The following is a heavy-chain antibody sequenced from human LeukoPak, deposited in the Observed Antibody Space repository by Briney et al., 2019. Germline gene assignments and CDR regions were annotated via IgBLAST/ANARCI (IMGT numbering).Heavy chain of an antibody. V-gene: IGHV3-30*04. J-gene: IGHJ4*02. Sequence: GGSLRLSCAASGFTFSSYAIHWVRQAPGKGLEWVAVISYDGSNKYYADSVKGRFTISRDNSKNTLYLQMNSLRAEDTAVYYCARGREWAPFAYWGQGTLVTVSS. CDR1: GFTFSSYA. D-gene: IGHD3-3*01. CDR3: ARGREWAPFAY. CDR2: ISYDGSNK.